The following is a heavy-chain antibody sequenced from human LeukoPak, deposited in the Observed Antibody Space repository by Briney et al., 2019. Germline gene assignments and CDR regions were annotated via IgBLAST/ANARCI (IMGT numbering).Heavy chain of an antibody. Sequence: GASVKVSCKASGGTFSSYAISWVRQAPGQGLEWMGRIIPIFGIANYAQKFQGRVTITADKSTSTAYMELSSLRSEDTAVYYCARADSSGYYLYYWGQGTLVTVSS. CDR3: ARADSSGYYLYY. CDR1: GGTFSSYA. J-gene: IGHJ4*02. D-gene: IGHD3-22*01. V-gene: IGHV1-69*04. CDR2: IIPIFGIA.